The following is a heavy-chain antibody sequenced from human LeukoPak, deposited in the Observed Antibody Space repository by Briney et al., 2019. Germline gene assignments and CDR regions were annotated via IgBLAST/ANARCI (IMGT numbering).Heavy chain of an antibody. CDR3: ARDFSSSFYYYYGMDV. D-gene: IGHD6-6*01. J-gene: IGHJ6*02. CDR2: INQDGSEK. Sequence: GGSLRLSCAASGFTFSSYWMNWVRQAPGKGLEWVANINQDGSEKYYVDSVKGRLTISRDNAKNSLYLQVNSLRAEDTAVYYCARDFSSSFYYYYGMDVWGQGTTVTVSS. CDR1: GFTFSSYW. V-gene: IGHV3-7*03.